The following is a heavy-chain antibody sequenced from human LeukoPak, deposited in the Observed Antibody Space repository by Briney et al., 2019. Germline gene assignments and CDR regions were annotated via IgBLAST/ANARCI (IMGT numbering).Heavy chain of an antibody. CDR1: GGTFSSCA. Sequence: VASVKVSCKASGGTFSSCAISWVRQAPGQGLEWMGGIIPIFGTANYAQKFQGRVTITTDESTSTAYMELSSLRSEDTAVYYCARGEMITFGGVFDYWGQGTLVTVSS. V-gene: IGHV1-69*05. CDR2: IIPIFGTA. J-gene: IGHJ4*02. D-gene: IGHD3-16*01. CDR3: ARGEMITFGGVFDY.